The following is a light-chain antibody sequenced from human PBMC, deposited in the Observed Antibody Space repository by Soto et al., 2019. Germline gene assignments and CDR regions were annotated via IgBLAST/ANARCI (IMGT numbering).Light chain of an antibody. V-gene: IGKV3-20*01. CDR1: QTVNNNY. Sequence: EIVLTQSPGTLSLSPGERATLSCRASQTVNNNYLTWYQQTPGQAPRLLIYGASSRATGIPDKFSGSGSGKDFTLTISRLEPEDFEVYSCQQYGTSPFTFGPGTKVDIK. CDR3: QQYGTSPFT. CDR2: GAS. J-gene: IGKJ3*01.